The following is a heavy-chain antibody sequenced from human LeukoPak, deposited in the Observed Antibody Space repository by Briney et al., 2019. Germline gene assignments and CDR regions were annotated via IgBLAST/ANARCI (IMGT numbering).Heavy chain of an antibody. Sequence: TSETLSLTCAVYGESFFSSYYWSGIRQTPGGALEWIGEINHSGYTNYNPSLKSRVTLSIDTSKNQFSLRLNSVTAADTAVYYCSRQVVGNDYWGQGTLVTVSS. CDR2: INHSGYT. CDR3: SRQVVGNDY. V-gene: IGHV4-34*01. CDR1: GESFFSSYY. J-gene: IGHJ4*02. D-gene: IGHD3-22*01.